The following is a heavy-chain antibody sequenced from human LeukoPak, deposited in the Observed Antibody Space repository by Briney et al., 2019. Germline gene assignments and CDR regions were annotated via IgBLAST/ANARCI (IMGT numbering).Heavy chain of an antibody. CDR1: GYSFPIYW. CDR3: ARRSTYGSGTNYLFDY. J-gene: IGHJ4*02. CDR2: IYPGDSDT. Sequence: PGESLKISCMGSGYSFPIYWIAWVRQMPGKGLEWMGIIYPGDSDTRYSPSFQGQITISADKSISTAYLQWSSLKASDTAMYYCARRSTYGSGTNYLFDYWGQGTLVTVSS. V-gene: IGHV5-51*01. D-gene: IGHD3-10*01.